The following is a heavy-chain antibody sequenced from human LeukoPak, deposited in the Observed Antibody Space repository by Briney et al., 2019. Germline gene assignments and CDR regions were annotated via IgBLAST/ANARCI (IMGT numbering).Heavy chain of an antibody. Sequence: GGSLRLSCGASGFTVISNYMSWVRQAPGKGLEWVSVIYSGGNTYYADSVEGRFTISRDNSKNTLYLQMKSLRAEDTAVYYCARDLHPRLAGFFDYWGQGTLVTVSS. CDR1: GFTVISNY. D-gene: IGHD3-3*02. CDR2: IYSGGNT. CDR3: ARDLHPRLAGFFDY. J-gene: IGHJ4*02. V-gene: IGHV3-53*01.